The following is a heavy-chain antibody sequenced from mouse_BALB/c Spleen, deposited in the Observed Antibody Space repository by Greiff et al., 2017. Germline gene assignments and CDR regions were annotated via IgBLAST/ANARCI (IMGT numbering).Heavy chain of an antibody. V-gene: IGHV14-4*02. Sequence: EVQRVESGAELVRSGASVKLSCTASGFNIKDYYMHWVKQRPEQGLEWIGWIDPENGDTEYAPKFQGKATMTADTSSNTAYLQLSSLTSEDTAVYYCNARETARATYYAMDYWGQGTSVTVSS. CDR2: IDPENGDT. D-gene: IGHD3-2*01. CDR3: NARETARATYYAMDY. J-gene: IGHJ4*01. CDR1: GFNIKDYY.